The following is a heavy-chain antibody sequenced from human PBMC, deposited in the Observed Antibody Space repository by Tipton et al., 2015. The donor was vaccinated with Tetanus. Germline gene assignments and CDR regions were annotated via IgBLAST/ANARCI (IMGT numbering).Heavy chain of an antibody. J-gene: IGHJ5*02. V-gene: IGHV4-61*08. D-gene: IGHD3-10*01. CDR2: ITDTGRT. CDR3: ATDRRGPGEVRGLDT. Sequence: LRLSCTVSGGSISSDAHYWSWIRQAPGKGLEWIGYITDTGRTNYSPSLRNRLTISIDTSKTHFSLRLDSVTAADTAVYYCATDRRGPGEVRGLDTWGQGPLVTVSS. CDR1: GGSISSDAHY.